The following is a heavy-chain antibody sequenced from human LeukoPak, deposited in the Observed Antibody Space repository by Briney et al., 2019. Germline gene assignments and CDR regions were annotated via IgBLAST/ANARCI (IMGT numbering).Heavy chain of an antibody. D-gene: IGHD3-10*01. V-gene: IGHV3-23*01. CDR1: GFTFSSYA. J-gene: IGHJ4*02. CDR3: AKEVDSGSYLFLTADY. Sequence: GGSLRLSCAASGFTFSSYAMSWVRQAPGKGLEWVSAISGSGGNTYYADSVKGRFTISRDNSKNTLYLQMNSLRAEDTAVYYCAKEVDSGSYLFLTADYWGQGTLVTVSS. CDR2: ISGSGGNT.